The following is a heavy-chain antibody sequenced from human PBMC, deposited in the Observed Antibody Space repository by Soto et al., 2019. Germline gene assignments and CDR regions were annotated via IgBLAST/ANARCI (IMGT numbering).Heavy chain of an antibody. V-gene: IGHV3-23*01. J-gene: IGHJ4*02. Sequence: GGSLRLSCAASGFTFSSYAMSWVRQAPGKGLEWVSAISGSGGSTYYVDSVKGRFTISRDNSKNTLYLQMNSLRDEDTAVYYCVRSRSGAVADSFDYWGQGTLVTVSS. D-gene: IGHD3-10*01. CDR1: GFTFSSYA. CDR2: ISGSGGST. CDR3: VRSRSGAVADSFDY.